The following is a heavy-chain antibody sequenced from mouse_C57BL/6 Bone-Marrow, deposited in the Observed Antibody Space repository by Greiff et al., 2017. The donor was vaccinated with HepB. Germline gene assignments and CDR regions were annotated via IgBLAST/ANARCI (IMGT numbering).Heavy chain of an antibody. CDR2: INPNNGGT. CDR1: GYTFTDYY. V-gene: IGHV1-26*01. J-gene: IGHJ2*01. Sequence: EVQLQQSGPELVKPGASVKISCKASGYTFTDYYMNWVKQSHGKSLEWIGDINPNNGGTSYNQKFKGKATLTVDKSSSTAYMELRSLTSEDSAVYYCARRTVVDLFDYWGQGTTLAVSS. CDR3: ARRTVVDLFDY. D-gene: IGHD1-1*01.